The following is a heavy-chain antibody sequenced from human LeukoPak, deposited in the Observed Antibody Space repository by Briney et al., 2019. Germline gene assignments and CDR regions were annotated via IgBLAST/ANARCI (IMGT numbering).Heavy chain of an antibody. V-gene: IGHV5-10-1*01. Sequence: GESLKISCKGSGYRFTSYWIGWVRQMPGKGLEWMGRIDPSDSYTNYSPSFQGHVTISADKSISTAYLQWSSLKASDTAMYYCARTPAVTPDYWGQGTLVTVSS. CDR1: GYRFTSYW. CDR2: IDPSDSYT. J-gene: IGHJ4*02. D-gene: IGHD4-11*01. CDR3: ARTPAVTPDY.